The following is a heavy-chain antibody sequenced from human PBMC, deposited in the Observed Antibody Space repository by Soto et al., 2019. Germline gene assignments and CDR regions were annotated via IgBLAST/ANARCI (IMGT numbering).Heavy chain of an antibody. CDR2: IYYSGST. CDR3: ARGEYSSGWYDPLDY. CDR1: GGSISSYY. J-gene: IGHJ4*02. D-gene: IGHD6-19*01. V-gene: IGHV4-59*01. Sequence: PSETLSLTCTVSGGSISSYYWSWIRQPPGKGLEWIGYIYYSGSTNYNPSLKSRVTISVDTSKNQFSLKLSSVTAADTAVYYCARGEYSSGWYDPLDYWGQGTLVTVSS.